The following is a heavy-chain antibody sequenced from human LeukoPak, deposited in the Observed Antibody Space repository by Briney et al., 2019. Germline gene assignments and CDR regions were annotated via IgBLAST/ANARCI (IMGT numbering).Heavy chain of an antibody. CDR2: IRYDGSNK. CDR1: GFTFSSYG. CDR3: AKDRRPTYYYDSSDY. Sequence: GGSLRLSCAASGFTFSSYGMHWVRQAPGKGLEWVAFIRYDGSNKYYADSVKGRFTISRDNSKNTLYLQMNSLRAEDTAVYYCAKDRRPTYYYDSSDYWGQGTLVTVSS. V-gene: IGHV3-30*02. D-gene: IGHD3-22*01. J-gene: IGHJ4*02.